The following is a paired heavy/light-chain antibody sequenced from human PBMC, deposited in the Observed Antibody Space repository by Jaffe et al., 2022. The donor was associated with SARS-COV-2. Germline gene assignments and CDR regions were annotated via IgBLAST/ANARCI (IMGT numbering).Heavy chain of an antibody. V-gene: IGHV5-51*01. CDR2: IYPGDSDT. D-gene: IGHD6-13*01. J-gene: IGHJ3*02. Sequence: EVQLVQSGAEVKKPGESLKISCKGSGYSFTSYWIGWVRQMPGKGLEWMGIIYPGDSDTRYSPSFQGQVTISADKSISTAYLQWSSLKASDTAMYYCATRLTRIAAAGVDAFDIWGQGTMVTVSS. CDR3: ATRLTRIAAAGVDAFDI. CDR1: GYSFTSYW.
Light chain of an antibody. CDR3: QQYNSYPFT. V-gene: IGKV1-5*03. J-gene: IGKJ3*01. CDR2: KAS. CDR1: QSISSW. Sequence: DIQMTQSPSTLSASVGDRVTITCRASQSISSWLAWYQQKPGKAPKLLIYKASSLESGVPSRFSGSGSGTEFTLTISSLQPDDFATYYCQQYNSYPFTFGPGTKVDIK.